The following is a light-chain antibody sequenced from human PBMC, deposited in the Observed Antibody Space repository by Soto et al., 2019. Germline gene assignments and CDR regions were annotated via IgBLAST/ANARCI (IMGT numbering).Light chain of an antibody. CDR1: HSISSY. V-gene: IGKV1-5*03. CDR2: KAS. CDR3: QQYNSFPWT. Sequence: RMSQSPATVSASVGDRVTITCRASHSISSYLTWYQQKPGKAPKLLIHKASNLESGVPSRFSGSGSGTEFTLTISSLQPDDFAAYYCQQYNSFPWTFGQGTKVDIK. J-gene: IGKJ1*01.